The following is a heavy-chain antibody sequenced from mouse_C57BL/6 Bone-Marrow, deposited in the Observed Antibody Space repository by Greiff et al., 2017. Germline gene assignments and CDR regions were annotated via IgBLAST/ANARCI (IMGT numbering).Heavy chain of an antibody. CDR1: GFTFSSYG. CDR2: ISSGGSYT. J-gene: IGHJ2*01. V-gene: IGHV5-6*01. CDR3: ARPLRGY. Sequence: EVQVVESGGDLVKPGGSLKLSCAASGFTFSSYGMSWVRQTPDKRLEWVATISSGGSYTYYPDSVKGRFTISRDNAKNTLYLQMSSLKSEDTAMYYCARPLRGYWGQGTTLTVSS. D-gene: IGHD3-3*01.